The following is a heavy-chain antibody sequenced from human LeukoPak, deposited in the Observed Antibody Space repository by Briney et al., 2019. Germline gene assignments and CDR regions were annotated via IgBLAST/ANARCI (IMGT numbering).Heavy chain of an antibody. CDR1: GYIFTSNW. Sequence: GESLKISCKASGYIFTSNWIDWVRQIPGKGLEWMGIIYPGDSETRYNPSFQGQVTISADKSTSTAYLQLSSLKASDTAMYYCARQMEGTPTDGMDVWGQGTTVTVSS. D-gene: IGHD4-17*01. J-gene: IGHJ6*02. CDR3: ARQMEGTPTDGMDV. CDR2: IYPGDSET. V-gene: IGHV5-51*01.